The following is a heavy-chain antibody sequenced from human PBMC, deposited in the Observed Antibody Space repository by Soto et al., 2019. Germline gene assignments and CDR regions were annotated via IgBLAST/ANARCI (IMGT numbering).Heavy chain of an antibody. CDR1: GGSISRYY. J-gene: IGHJ6*02. CDR3: ARGSYDFWSGYYSYYYDGMDG. CDR2: IYYSGST. D-gene: IGHD3-3*01. V-gene: IGHV4-59*01. Sequence: SETLSLTCTVSGGSISRYYWSWNRQPPGKGLEWIGYIYYSGSTNYNPSHKSRVTISVDTSKNQFSLKLSSVTAADTAVYYCARGSYDFWSGYYSYYYDGMDGCGQGTTVTVSS.